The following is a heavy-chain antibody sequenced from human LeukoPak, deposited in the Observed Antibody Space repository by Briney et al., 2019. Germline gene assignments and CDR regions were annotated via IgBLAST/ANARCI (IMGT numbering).Heavy chain of an antibody. CDR1: GVTFSSYS. J-gene: IGHJ5*02. CDR3: ARASQWQPPPNWFGP. D-gene: IGHD6-19*01. V-gene: IGHV3-21*01. Sequence: GGSLRLSCAASGVTFSSYSMNWVRQAPGKGLEWVSSISSSSSYIYYADSVKGRFTISRDNAKNSLYLQMNSLRAEDTAVYYCARASQWQPPPNWFGPWGQGTLVTVSS. CDR2: ISSSSSYI.